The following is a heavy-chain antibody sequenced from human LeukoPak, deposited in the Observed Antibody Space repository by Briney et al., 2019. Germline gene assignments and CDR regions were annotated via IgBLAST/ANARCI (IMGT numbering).Heavy chain of an antibody. Sequence: PSETLSLTCAVSGYSISSGYYWSWIRQPPGKGLEWIGEINHSGSTNYNPSLKSRVTISVDTSKNQFSLKLSSVTAADTAVYYCARAQLWGQGTLVTVSS. CDR3: ARAQL. J-gene: IGHJ1*01. V-gene: IGHV4-34*01. CDR2: INHSGST. CDR1: GYSISSGYY.